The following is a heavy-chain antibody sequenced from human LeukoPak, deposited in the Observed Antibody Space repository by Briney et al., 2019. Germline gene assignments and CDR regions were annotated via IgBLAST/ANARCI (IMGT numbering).Heavy chain of an antibody. CDR1: GFTFSSYA. Sequence: GGSLRLSCAASGFTFSSYAMSWVRQAPGKGLEWVSAISGSGGSTYYADSVKGRFTISRHNSKNTLYLQMNSLRAEDTAVYYCAKLGGRSLGYCSSTSCYTFDYWGQGTLVTVSS. CDR2: ISGSGGST. D-gene: IGHD2-2*02. CDR3: AKLGGRSLGYCSSTSCYTFDY. J-gene: IGHJ4*02. V-gene: IGHV3-23*01.